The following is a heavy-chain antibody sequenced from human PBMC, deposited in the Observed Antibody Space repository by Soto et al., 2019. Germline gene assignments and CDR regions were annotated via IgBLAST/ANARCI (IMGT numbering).Heavy chain of an antibody. Sequence: SETLSLTCTVSGGSISSSSYYWGWIRQPPGKGLEWIGSIYYSGSTYYNPSLKSRVTISVDTSKNQFSLKLSSVTAADTAVYYCARHANIVLTSYYYYYYMDVWGKGTTVTVSS. CDR1: GGSISSSSYY. CDR2: IYYSGST. D-gene: IGHD2-8*01. CDR3: ARHANIVLTSYYYYYYMDV. V-gene: IGHV4-39*01. J-gene: IGHJ6*03.